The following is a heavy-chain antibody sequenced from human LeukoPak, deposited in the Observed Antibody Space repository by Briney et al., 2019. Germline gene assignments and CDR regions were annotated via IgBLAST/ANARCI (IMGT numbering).Heavy chain of an antibody. V-gene: IGHV1-2*02. CDR1: GYTFSGYY. Sequence: GASVKVSCKASGYTFSGYYMHWVRQTPGQGLEWMGWINPNSGGTNYAQKFQGRVTMTRDTSISTAYMELSRLRSDDTAVYYCARGDAFGYYFDYWGQGTLVTVSS. D-gene: IGHD3-16*01. J-gene: IGHJ4*02. CDR2: INPNSGGT. CDR3: ARGDAFGYYFDY.